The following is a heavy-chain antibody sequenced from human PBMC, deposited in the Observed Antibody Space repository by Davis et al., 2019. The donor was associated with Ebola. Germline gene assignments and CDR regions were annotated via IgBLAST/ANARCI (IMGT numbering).Heavy chain of an antibody. CDR3: ARDPLLSWEYYFDC. CDR1: GFTFSSYG. CDR2: IWYDGRNE. D-gene: IGHD2-2*01. V-gene: IGHV3-33*08. Sequence: PGGSLRLSCAASGFTFSSYGMHWVRHAPGKGLEWVAGIWYDGRNEYYADSVQCRFTISRDNSKNILFLQLSSLRAEDTAVYYCARDPLLSWEYYFDCWGQGTLVTVSS. J-gene: IGHJ4*02.